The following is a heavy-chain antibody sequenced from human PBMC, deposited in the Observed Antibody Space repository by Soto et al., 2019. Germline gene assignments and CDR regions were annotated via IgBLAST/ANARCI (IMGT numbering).Heavy chain of an antibody. CDR2: IRTKDNNYAT. CDR1: GFTFSGSG. J-gene: IGHJ4*02. CDR3: KSGDWDYDH. V-gene: IGHV3-73*02. Sequence: EVQLVESGGGLVQPGGSLKLSCAASGFTFSGSGMHWVRQASGKGLEWVGRIRTKDNNYATAYAASVKSRFTISRDDSQNMMYLQMNSLKTEDTAVYYCKSGDWDYDHWGQGTLVTVSS. D-gene: IGHD3-9*01.